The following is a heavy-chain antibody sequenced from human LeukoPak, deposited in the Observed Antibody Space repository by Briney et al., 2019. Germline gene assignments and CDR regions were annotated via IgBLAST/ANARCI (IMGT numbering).Heavy chain of an antibody. CDR2: IYYSGST. V-gene: IGHV4-31*03. CDR3: ARDSKTITYGDYVSHWFDP. CDR1: GGSISSGGYY. D-gene: IGHD4-17*01. Sequence: SQTLSLTCTVSGGSISSGGYYWSWIRQHPGKGLEWIGYIYYSGSTYYNPSLKSRVTISVDTSKNQFSLKLSSVTAADTAVYYCARDSKTITYGDYVSHWFDPWGQGTLVTVSS. J-gene: IGHJ5*02.